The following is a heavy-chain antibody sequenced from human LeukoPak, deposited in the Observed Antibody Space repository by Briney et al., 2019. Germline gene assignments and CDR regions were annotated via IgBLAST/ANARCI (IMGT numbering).Heavy chain of an antibody. V-gene: IGHV4-61*08. CDR3: AREIGSSHSYGYRGWFDP. D-gene: IGHD5-18*01. CDR1: GGSISSGGYY. CDR2: IYYSGNT. Sequence: SQTLSLTCTVSGGSISSGGYYWSWIRQPPGKGLEWIGYIYYSGNTNYNPSLKSRVTISVDTSKNQFSLKVSTVTAADTAVYYCAREIGSSHSYGYRGWFDPWGQGTLVTVSS. J-gene: IGHJ5*02.